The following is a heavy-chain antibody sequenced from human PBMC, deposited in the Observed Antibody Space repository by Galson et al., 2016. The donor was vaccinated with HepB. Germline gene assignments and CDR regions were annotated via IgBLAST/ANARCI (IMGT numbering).Heavy chain of an antibody. J-gene: IGHJ6*02. V-gene: IGHV1-3*01. Sequence: SVKVSCKASGYTFTNNAMHWLRQAPGQRPEWMGWINPGNGDTKYSQKFQGRVTITRDTSASTAYMELSSLRSEDTAVYYCASGEDSGYPLGGDYYYYGMDVWGQGTTVTVS. CDR1: GYTFTNNA. CDR2: INPGNGDT. D-gene: IGHD5-12*01. CDR3: ASGEDSGYPLGGDYYYYGMDV.